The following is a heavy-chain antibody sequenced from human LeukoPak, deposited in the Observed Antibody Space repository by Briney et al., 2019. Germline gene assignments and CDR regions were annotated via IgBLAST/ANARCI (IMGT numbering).Heavy chain of an antibody. CDR2: IYSSGST. V-gene: IGHV4-59*01. Sequence: SETLSLTCTVSGGSISSYYWNWIRLPPGKGLEWIGYIYSSGSTIYNPSLKSRVTISIDTSRNQFSLRLISVTAADTAVYYCARDHCSGGSCYPGWFDPWGQGTLVIVSS. CDR3: ARDHCSGGSCYPGWFDP. D-gene: IGHD2-15*01. CDR1: GGSISSYY. J-gene: IGHJ5*02.